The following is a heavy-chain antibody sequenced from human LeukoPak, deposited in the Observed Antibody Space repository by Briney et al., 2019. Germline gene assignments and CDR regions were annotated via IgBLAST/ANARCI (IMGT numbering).Heavy chain of an antibody. CDR1: GFTFSSYG. CDR3: AKGAVSGWYKGWFDP. Sequence: GGSLRLSCAASGFTFSSYGMHWVRQAPGKGLEWGAVISYDGSNKYYADSVKGRFTISRDNSKNTLYLQMNSLRAEDTAVYYCAKGAVSGWYKGWFDPWGQGTLVTVSS. J-gene: IGHJ5*02. V-gene: IGHV3-30*18. D-gene: IGHD6-19*01. CDR2: ISYDGSNK.